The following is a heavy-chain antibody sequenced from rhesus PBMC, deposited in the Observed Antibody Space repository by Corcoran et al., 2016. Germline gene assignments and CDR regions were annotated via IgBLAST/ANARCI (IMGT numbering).Heavy chain of an antibody. D-gene: IGHD4-23*01. CDR1: GGSISSGYD. Sequence: QVQLQESGPGVVKPSETLSLTCAVSGGSISSGYDWSWSRQPPGKGLEWIGYIYGSSGITNYNPSLKTRVTISKAASKNQFSLKLSSVTAADTAVYYCARVYSISNYYFDYWGQGVLVTVSS. J-gene: IGHJ4*01. V-gene: IGHV4-76*01. CDR2: IYGSSGIT. CDR3: ARVYSISNYYFDY.